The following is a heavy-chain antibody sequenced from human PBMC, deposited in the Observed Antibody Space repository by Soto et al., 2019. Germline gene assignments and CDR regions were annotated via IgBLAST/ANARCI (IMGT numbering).Heavy chain of an antibody. CDR2: ISYDGSNK. J-gene: IGHJ6*03. CDR3: AKVGSGSYYNYYYYMDV. V-gene: IGHV3-30*18. D-gene: IGHD3-10*01. CDR1: GFTFSSYG. Sequence: QVQLVESGGGVVQPGRSLRLSCAASGFTFSSYGMHWVRQAPGKGLEWVAVISYDGSNKYYADSVKGRFTISRDNSKNTLYLQMNSLRAEDTAVYYCAKVGSGSYYNYYYYMDVWGKGTTVTVSS.